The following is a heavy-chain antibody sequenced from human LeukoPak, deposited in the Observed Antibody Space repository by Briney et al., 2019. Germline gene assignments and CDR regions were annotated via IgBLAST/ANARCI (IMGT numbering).Heavy chain of an antibody. Sequence: PGGSLRLSCAASGFTFSIVWMGWVRQAPGKGLEWVANIKPDGSEKNYGDSVRGRFTISRDNARNSLSLQMNSLRVEDTAVYYCARENYFDYWGQGTLVTVSS. CDR2: IKPDGSEK. CDR3: ARENYFDY. V-gene: IGHV3-7*04. CDR1: GFTFSIVW. J-gene: IGHJ4*02.